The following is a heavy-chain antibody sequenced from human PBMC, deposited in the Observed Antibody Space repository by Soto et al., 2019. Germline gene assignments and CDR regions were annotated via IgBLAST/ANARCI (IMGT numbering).Heavy chain of an antibody. J-gene: IGHJ6*02. CDR2: IIPIFGTA. Sequence: SVKVSCTASGGTLSSYAISWARPANRQVLEWMGGIIPIFGTANYAQKFQGRVTITADKSTSTAYMELSSLRSEDTAVYYCARDDYYYDSSGGYYGLDCWGQGTTVTVSS. D-gene: IGHD3-22*01. CDR1: GGTLSSYA. V-gene: IGHV1-69*06. CDR3: ARDDYYYDSSGGYYGLDC.